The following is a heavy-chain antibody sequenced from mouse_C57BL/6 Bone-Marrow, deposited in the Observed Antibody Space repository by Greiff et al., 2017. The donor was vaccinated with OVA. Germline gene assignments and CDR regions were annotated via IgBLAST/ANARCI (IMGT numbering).Heavy chain of an antibody. D-gene: IGHD1-1*01. V-gene: IGHV1-47*01. J-gene: IGHJ2*01. CDR1: GYTFTTYP. CDR2: FHPYNDDT. CDR3: AIYYYGSSYFDY. Sequence: VPLQQSGAELVKPGASVKMSCKASGYTFTTYPIEWMKQNHGKSLEWIGNFHPYNDDTKYNEKFKGKATLTVEKSSSTVYLELSRLTSDDSAVYYCAIYYYGSSYFDYWGQGTTLTVSS.